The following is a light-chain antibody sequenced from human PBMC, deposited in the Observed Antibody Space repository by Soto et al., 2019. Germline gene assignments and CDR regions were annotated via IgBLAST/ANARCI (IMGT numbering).Light chain of an antibody. V-gene: IGLV2-8*01. J-gene: IGLJ2*01. CDR1: SSDVGTYNY. CDR2: EVT. Sequence: QSVLTQPPSASGSPGQSVTISCTGTSSDVGTYNYVSWYQQHPGKAPKLMIYEVTKRPSGVPDRFSGSKSGNTASLTVSGLRAEDEADYYCSAYAGSTTLCGGGTQLTVL. CDR3: SAYAGSTTL.